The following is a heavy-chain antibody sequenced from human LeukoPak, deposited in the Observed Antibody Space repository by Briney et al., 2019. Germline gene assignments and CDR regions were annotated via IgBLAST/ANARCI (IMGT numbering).Heavy chain of an antibody. J-gene: IGHJ4*02. V-gene: IGHV1-69*01. CDR2: IIPIFGTA. CDR1: GGTFSSYA. Sequence: SVKVSCKASGGTFSSYAISWVRQAPGQGLEWMGGIIPIFGTANYAQKFQGRVTITADESTSAAYMELSSLRSEDTAVYYCAGHYGSGSYYNLYYFDYWGQGTLVTVSS. D-gene: IGHD3-10*01. CDR3: AGHYGSGSYYNLYYFDY.